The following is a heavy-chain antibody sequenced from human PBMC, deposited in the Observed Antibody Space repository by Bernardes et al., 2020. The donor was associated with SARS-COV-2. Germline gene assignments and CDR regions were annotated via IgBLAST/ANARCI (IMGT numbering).Heavy chain of an antibody. CDR2: IYSGGST. Sequence: GGSLRLSCAASGFTVSSNYMSWVRQAPGKGLEWVSVIYSGGSTYYADSVKGRFTISRDNSKNTLYLQMNSLRAEDTAVYYCAAGGQNYYGSGGQSYFDYWGQGTLVTVSS. CDR3: AAGGQNYYGSGGQSYFDY. V-gene: IGHV3-66*01. CDR1: GFTVSSNY. J-gene: IGHJ4*02. D-gene: IGHD3-10*01.